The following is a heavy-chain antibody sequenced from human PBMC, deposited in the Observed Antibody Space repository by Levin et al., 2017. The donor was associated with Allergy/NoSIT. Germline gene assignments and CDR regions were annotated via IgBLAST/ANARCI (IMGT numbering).Heavy chain of an antibody. J-gene: IGHJ4*02. CDR3: TRGRETYDAAEY. Sequence: MASETLSLTCTVSGVSMNTGNYYWTWIRQTPEKGLEWIGYSFYSGKTDYNPSLKSRVSISIDTSKNQFSLNLNSVTAADTAIYYCTRGRETYDAAEYWGQGTLVTVSS. D-gene: IGHD3-16*01. V-gene: IGHV4-61*01. CDR1: GVSMNTGNYY. CDR2: SFYSGKT.